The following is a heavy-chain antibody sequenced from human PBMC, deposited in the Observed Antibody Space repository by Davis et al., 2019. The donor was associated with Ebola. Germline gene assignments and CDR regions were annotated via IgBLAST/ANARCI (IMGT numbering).Heavy chain of an antibody. V-gene: IGHV3-30*18. CDR3: AKDSEDIVVVVAATLDY. Sequence: PGGSLRLSCAASGFTFSSYWMHWVRQAPGKGLEWVAVISYDGSNKYYADSVKGRFTISRDNSKNTLYLQMNSLRAEDTAVYYCAKDSEDIVVVVAATLDYWGQGTLVTVSS. J-gene: IGHJ4*02. D-gene: IGHD2-15*01. CDR2: ISYDGSNK. CDR1: GFTFSSYW.